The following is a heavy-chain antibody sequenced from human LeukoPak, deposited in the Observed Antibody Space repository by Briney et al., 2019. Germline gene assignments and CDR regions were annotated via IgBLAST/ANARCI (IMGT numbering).Heavy chain of an antibody. CDR2: INHSGST. CDR1: GGSFSGYY. CDR3: ASPYDYGDYGG. V-gene: IGHV4-34*01. J-gene: IGHJ4*02. D-gene: IGHD4-17*01. Sequence: SKTLSLTCAVYGGSFSGYYWSWIRQPPGKGLEWIGEINHSGSTNYNPSLKSRVTISVDTSKNQFSLKLSSVTAADTAVYYCASPYDYGDYGGWGQGTLVTVSS.